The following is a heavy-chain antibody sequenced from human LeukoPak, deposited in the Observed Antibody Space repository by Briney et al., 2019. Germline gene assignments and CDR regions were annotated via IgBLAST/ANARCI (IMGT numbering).Heavy chain of an antibody. CDR3: ARDSGATYYYDSSGYRSFDY. Sequence: GASVKVSYKASGYTFTSYGISWVRQAPGQGLEWMGRIIPILGIANYAQKFQGRVTITADKSTSAAYMELSSLRSEDTAVYYCARDSGATYYYDSSGYRSFDYWGQGTLVTVSS. V-gene: IGHV1-69*04. D-gene: IGHD3-22*01. CDR2: IIPILGIA. CDR1: GYTFTSYG. J-gene: IGHJ4*02.